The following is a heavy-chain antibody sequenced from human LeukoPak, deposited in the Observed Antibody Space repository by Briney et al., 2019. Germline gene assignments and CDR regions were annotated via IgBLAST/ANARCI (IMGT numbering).Heavy chain of an antibody. J-gene: IGHJ4*02. CDR1: GGSISSSNW. CDR3: ARDRGGSGSFFSPFDY. D-gene: IGHD3-10*01. V-gene: IGHV4-4*02. CDR2: IYHSGST. Sequence: PSETLSLTCAVSGGSISSSNWWSWVRQPPGKGLEWIGEIYHSGSTNYNPSLKSRVTISVDKSKNQFSLKLSSVTAADTAVYYCARDRGGSGSFFSPFDYWGQGTLVTVSS.